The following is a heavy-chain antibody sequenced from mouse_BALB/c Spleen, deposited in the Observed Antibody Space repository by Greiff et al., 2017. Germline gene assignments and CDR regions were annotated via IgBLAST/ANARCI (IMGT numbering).Heavy chain of an antibody. CDR3: ARSGTAAGYFDY. J-gene: IGHJ2*01. V-gene: IGHV1-54*01. CDR2: INPGSGGT. D-gene: IGHD1-2*01. Sequence: QVQLQQSGAELVRPGTSVKVSCKASGYAFTNYLIEWVKQRPGQGLEWIGVINPGSGGTNYNEKFKGKATLTADKSSSTAYMQLRSLTSDDSAVYFCARSGTAAGYFDYWGQGTTLTVSS. CDR1: GYAFTNYL.